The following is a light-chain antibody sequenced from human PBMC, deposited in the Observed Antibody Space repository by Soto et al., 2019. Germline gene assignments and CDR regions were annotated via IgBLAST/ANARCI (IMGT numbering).Light chain of an antibody. CDR2: GAS. CDR3: QQYGSSPRG. J-gene: IGKJ1*01. CDR1: QSVSSSY. V-gene: IGKV3-20*01. Sequence: DIVLTQSPGTLSXXRXXXXNXXXRASQSVSSSYLAWYQQKPGQAPRLLIYGASSRATGIPDRFSGSGSGTDFTLTISRLEPEDFAVYYCQQYGSSPRGFGQGTKVDIK.